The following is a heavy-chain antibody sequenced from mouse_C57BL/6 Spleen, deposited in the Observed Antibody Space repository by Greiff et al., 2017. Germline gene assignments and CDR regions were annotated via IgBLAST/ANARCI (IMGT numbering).Heavy chain of an antibody. Sequence: VQLQESGAELAKPGASVKLSCKASGYTFTSYWMHWVKQRPGQGLEWIGYINPSSGYTKYNQKFKDKATLTADTSSSTAYMQLSSLTYEDSAVYYCARDYGSTHWYFGVWGTGTTVTVSS. D-gene: IGHD1-1*01. CDR2: INPSSGYT. CDR3: ARDYGSTHWYFGV. J-gene: IGHJ1*03. V-gene: IGHV1-7*01. CDR1: GYTFTSYW.